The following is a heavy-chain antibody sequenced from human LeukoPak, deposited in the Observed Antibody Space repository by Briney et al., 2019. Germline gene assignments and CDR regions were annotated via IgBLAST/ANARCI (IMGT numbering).Heavy chain of an antibody. V-gene: IGHV1-18*01. Sequence: ASVKVSCKASGYTFTSYGISWVRQAPGQGLEWMGWINAYNGNTNYAQKFQGRVTMTTDTSTSTAYMDLRSLRSDDTAVYYCARGGDSNGYYLIHHYRGQGTLVTVSS. CDR1: GYTFTSYG. J-gene: IGHJ4*02. CDR2: INAYNGNT. D-gene: IGHD3-22*01. CDR3: ARGGDSNGYYLIHHY.